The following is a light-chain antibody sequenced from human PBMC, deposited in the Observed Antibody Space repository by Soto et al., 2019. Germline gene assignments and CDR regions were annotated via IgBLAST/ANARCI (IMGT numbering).Light chain of an antibody. CDR1: QGISSC. CDR2: GVC. CDR3: QQLSNYPLT. V-gene: IGKV1-9*01. J-gene: IGKJ4*01. Sequence: IQLTQSPSTLSASVGDRVTITCRASQGISSCFAFYHQKPGKAPKLLIYGVCTLRSWVRSRFSGSGSGTDFTLTISRLQPEDFSTYYCQQLSNYPLTFGGGTKVDIK.